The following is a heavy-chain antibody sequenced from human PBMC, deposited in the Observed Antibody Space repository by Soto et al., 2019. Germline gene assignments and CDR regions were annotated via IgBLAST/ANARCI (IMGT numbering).Heavy chain of an antibody. J-gene: IGHJ4*02. V-gene: IGHV4-39*01. CDR2: IYYSGST. CDR3: ARHPTVTEYYIDY. Sequence: PSETLSLTCTISGGSISSSSYYWGWIRQPPGKGLEWIGSIYYSGSTYYNPSLKSRVTISVDTSKNQFSLKLSSVTAADTAVYYCARHPTVTEYYIDYWGQGTLVTVSS. D-gene: IGHD4-17*01. CDR1: GGSISSSSYY.